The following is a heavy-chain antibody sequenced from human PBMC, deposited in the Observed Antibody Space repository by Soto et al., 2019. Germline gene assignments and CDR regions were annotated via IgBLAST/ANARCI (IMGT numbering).Heavy chain of an antibody. V-gene: IGHV4-34*01. D-gene: IGHD3-10*01. J-gene: IGHJ4*02. CDR2: INHSGST. CDR3: ARAHTPIWFGADY. CDR1: GGSFSGYY. Sequence: QVQLQQWGAGLLKPSETLSLTCAVYGGSFSGYYWSWIRQPPGKGLEWIGEINHSGSTNYNPSLMSRVTISVDTSKNQFSLKLSSVTAADTAVYYCARAHTPIWFGADYWGQGTLVTVSS.